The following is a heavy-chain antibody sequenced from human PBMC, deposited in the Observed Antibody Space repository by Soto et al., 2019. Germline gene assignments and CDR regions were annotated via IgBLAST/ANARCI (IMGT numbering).Heavy chain of an antibody. J-gene: IGHJ4*02. CDR3: AREYYYDSSGFDY. CDR2: IYYSGST. Sequence: WTWIRQHPRKRLEWIGNIYYSGSTYYNPSLKSRVTVSVDTSKNQFSLKLSSVTAADTAVYYCAREYYYDSSGFDYWGQGTLVTVSS. D-gene: IGHD3-22*01. V-gene: IGHV4-31*02.